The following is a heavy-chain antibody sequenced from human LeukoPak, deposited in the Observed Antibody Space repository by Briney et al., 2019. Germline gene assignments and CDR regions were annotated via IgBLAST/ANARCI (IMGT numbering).Heavy chain of an antibody. Sequence: ASVKVSCKASGGTFSSYAISWVRQAPGQGLEWMGGIIPIFGTANYAQKFQGRVTITADESTSTAYMELSSLRSEDTAVYYCARDLSHGDSLFDYWGQGTLVTVSS. V-gene: IGHV1-69*13. CDR2: IIPIFGTA. D-gene: IGHD4-17*01. CDR3: ARDLSHGDSLFDY. CDR1: GGTFSSYA. J-gene: IGHJ4*02.